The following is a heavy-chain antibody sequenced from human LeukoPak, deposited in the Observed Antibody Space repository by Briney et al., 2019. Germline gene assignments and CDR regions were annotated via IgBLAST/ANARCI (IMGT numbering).Heavy chain of an antibody. CDR1: GYTFTGYY. V-gene: IGHV1-2*06. CDR3: ARAARWCTNGVCQIEY. J-gene: IGHJ4*02. CDR2: INPNSGGT. Sequence: ASVKVSCKASGYTFTGYYMHWVRQAPGQGLEWMGRINPNSGGTNYAQKFQGRVTMTRDTSISTAYMELSRLRSDDTAVYYCARAARWCTNGVCQIEYWGQGTLVTVSS. D-gene: IGHD2-8*01.